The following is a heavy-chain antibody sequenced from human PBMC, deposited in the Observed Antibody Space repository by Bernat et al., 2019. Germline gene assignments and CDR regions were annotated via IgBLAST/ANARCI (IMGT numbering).Heavy chain of an antibody. J-gene: IGHJ4*02. CDR3: TREGGAARPVDGKTDY. CDR1: GFTFGDYA. D-gene: IGHD6-6*01. Sequence: EVQLVESGGGLVQPGRSLRLSCTASGFTFGDYAMSWFRQAPGKRLEWVGFIRSKAYGGTTEYAASVKGRFTISRDDSKSIAYLQMNSLKTEDTAVYYCTREGGAARPVDGKTDYWGQGTLVTVSS. CDR2: IRSKAYGGTT. V-gene: IGHV3-49*03.